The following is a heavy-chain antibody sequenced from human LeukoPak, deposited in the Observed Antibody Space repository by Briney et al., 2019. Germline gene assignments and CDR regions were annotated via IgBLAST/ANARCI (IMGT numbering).Heavy chain of an antibody. Sequence: SETLSLTCTVSGGSISSSTYYWACIRQPPGEGLEWIGTIYYTGSTYYNPSLKSRLTISVDTSKNQFSLKLSSVTAADTAVYYCARRRGSGSQSFDYWGQGTLVTDS. J-gene: IGHJ4*02. D-gene: IGHD3-10*01. CDR3: ARRRGSGSQSFDY. CDR2: IYYTGST. CDR1: GGSISSSTYY. V-gene: IGHV4-39*01.